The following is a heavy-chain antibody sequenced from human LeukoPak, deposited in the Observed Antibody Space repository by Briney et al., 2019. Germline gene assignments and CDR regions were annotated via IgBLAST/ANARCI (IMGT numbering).Heavy chain of an antibody. CDR2: IRYDGSNK. Sequence: GGSLRLSCAASGFTFSSYGMHWVRQAPGKGLEWVAFIRYDGSNKYYADSVKGRFTISRDNSKNTLYLQMNSLRAEDTAVYYCAKDLGWIQLWSGDALDIWGQGTMVTVSS. V-gene: IGHV3-30*02. J-gene: IGHJ3*02. D-gene: IGHD5-18*01. CDR3: AKDLGWIQLWSGDALDI. CDR1: GFTFSSYG.